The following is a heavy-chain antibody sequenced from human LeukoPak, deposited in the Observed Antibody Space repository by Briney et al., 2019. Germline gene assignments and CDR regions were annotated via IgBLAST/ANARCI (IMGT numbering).Heavy chain of an antibody. D-gene: IGHD4-17*01. CDR3: ARDLYGDSVTSYYGMDV. CDR2: ISAYNGNT. CDR1: GYTFTGYY. J-gene: IGHJ6*02. V-gene: IGHV1-18*04. Sequence: ASVKVSCKASGYTFTGYYMRWVRQAPGQGLEWMGWISAYNGNTNYAQKLQGRVTMTTDTSTSTAYMELRSLRSDDTAVYYCARDLYGDSVTSYYGMDVWGQGTTVTVSS.